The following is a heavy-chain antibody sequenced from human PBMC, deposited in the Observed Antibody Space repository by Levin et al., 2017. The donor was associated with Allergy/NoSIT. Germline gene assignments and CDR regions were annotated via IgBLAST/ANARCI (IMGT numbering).Heavy chain of an antibody. CDR1: GFSFSDYS. J-gene: IGHJ4*02. CDR3: AKGSEGFSYGLFDS. CDR2: ISAVAL. Sequence: GESLKISCAASGFSFSDYSMSWVRQAPGKGLEWVSIISAVALYADSVKGRFTISRDNFRNTQYLQVNSLRVEDTAIYYCAKGSEGFSYGLFDSWGQGTLVTVSS. D-gene: IGHD5-18*01. V-gene: IGHV3-23*01.